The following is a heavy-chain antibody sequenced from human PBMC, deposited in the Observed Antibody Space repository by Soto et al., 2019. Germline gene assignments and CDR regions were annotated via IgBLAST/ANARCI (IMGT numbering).Heavy chain of an antibody. V-gene: IGHV1-69*13. D-gene: IGHD3-10*01. CDR2: IIPIIGTP. Sequence: ASVKVSCKASGGTFRNHVFNWVRQPPGQGLEWMGGIIPIIGTPNYAQKFQGRVTITADASTNTVYLDGSSLRSQDTAVYYCARDLEFRDGNISHLDYWGQGTLVTVSS. CDR3: ARDLEFRDGNISHLDY. J-gene: IGHJ4*02. CDR1: GGTFRNHV.